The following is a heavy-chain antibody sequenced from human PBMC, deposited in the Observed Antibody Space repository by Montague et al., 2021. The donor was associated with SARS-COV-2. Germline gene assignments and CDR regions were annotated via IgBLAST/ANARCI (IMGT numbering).Heavy chain of an antibody. Sequence: SETLSLTCTVSGGSFKNYYWSWTRQPPGKGLEWIGYVHHDGSSGSANSNPTVWSRVTISVDTSKKLLSLHLSSVTPADTSLYFCARGFDNSGYSLDYWGQGTQVTVSS. CDR2: VHHDGSSGSA. J-gene: IGHJ4*02. CDR3: ARGFDNSGYSLDY. V-gene: IGHV4-59*01. D-gene: IGHD3-22*01. CDR1: GGSFKNYY.